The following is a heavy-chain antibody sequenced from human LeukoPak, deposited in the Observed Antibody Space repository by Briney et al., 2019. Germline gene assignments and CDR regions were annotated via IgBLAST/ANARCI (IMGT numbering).Heavy chain of an antibody. V-gene: IGHV3-23*01. CDR3: AKSHASIWNAYDY. CDR2: ITAGGDST. CDR1: GFTFSGYA. D-gene: IGHD6-13*01. J-gene: IGHJ4*02. Sequence: GGSLILSCAASGFTFSGYAMSWVRLAPGEGLEWVSAITAGGDSTYYAESVKGRFTISRDNLKNMVFLQMSTLRAEDTAIYYCAKSHASIWNAYDYWGQGTLVTVSS.